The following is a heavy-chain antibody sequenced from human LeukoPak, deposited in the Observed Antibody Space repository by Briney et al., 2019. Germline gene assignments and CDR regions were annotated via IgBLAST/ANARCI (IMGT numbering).Heavy chain of an antibody. J-gene: IGHJ4*02. D-gene: IGHD6-13*01. V-gene: IGHV3-30-3*01. Sequence: GRSLRLSCAASGFTFSSYAMHWVRQAPGKGLEWVAVISYDGSNKYYADSVKGRFTISRDNSKNTLYLQMNSLRAEDTAVYYCASSQYSSSWYYLDYWGQGTLVTVSS. CDR1: GFTFSSYA. CDR2: ISYDGSNK. CDR3: ASSQYSSSWYYLDY.